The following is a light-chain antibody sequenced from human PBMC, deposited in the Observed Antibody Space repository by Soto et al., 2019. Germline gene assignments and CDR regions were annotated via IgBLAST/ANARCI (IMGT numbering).Light chain of an antibody. CDR1: SNDVGVYTF. Sequence: QSVLTQPRSVSGFPGQSVTISCAGISNDVGVYTFVSWYQHHPDKAPKLIIYDVFHRPSGVPDRFSGSRSGNTASLTVSGVQAEDEADYYCCSYASKFAIFGGGTKVTVL. V-gene: IGLV2-11*01. J-gene: IGLJ2*01. CDR2: DVF. CDR3: CSYASKFAI.